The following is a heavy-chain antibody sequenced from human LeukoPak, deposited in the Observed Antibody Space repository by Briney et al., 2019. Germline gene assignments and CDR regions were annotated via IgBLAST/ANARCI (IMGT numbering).Heavy chain of an antibody. V-gene: IGHV3-7*01. Sequence: GGSLRLSCAGSGFTFSSDWMSWVRQAPGKGLEWVANINQDGSVVYYVDSSKGRFTISRDNAKNSLYLQMNSLRAEDTAVYYCARDLGVDQAFVDTAADAFDIWGQGTMVTVSS. CDR1: GFTFSSDW. CDR3: ARDLGVDQAFVDTAADAFDI. J-gene: IGHJ3*02. CDR2: INQDGSVV. D-gene: IGHD5-18*01.